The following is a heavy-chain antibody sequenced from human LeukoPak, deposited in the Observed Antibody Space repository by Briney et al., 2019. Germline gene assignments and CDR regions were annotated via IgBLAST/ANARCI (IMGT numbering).Heavy chain of an antibody. Sequence: SVKVSCKASGGTFSSYAISWVRQAPGQGLEWMGGIIPILGTANYAQKFQGRVTITADKSTSTAYMELSSLRSEDTAVYYCARGGYGDYYHWFDPWGQGTLVTVSS. J-gene: IGHJ5*02. CDR2: IIPILGTA. CDR1: GGTFSSYA. D-gene: IGHD4-17*01. CDR3: ARGGYGDYYHWFDP. V-gene: IGHV1-69*10.